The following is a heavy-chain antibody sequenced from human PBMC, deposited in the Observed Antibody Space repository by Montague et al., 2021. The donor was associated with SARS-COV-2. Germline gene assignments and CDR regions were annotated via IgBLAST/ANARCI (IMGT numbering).Heavy chain of an antibody. D-gene: IGHD3-22*01. Sequence: SLSLSCAASGFTVSGNYMSWVRQAPGKGLECVSVFYSGGTTYYADSVKGRFTISRHNSKNTLYLQMNSLRAEDTAVYYCARVPFYDSSGYLENYWYFDLWGRGTLVTASS. J-gene: IGHJ2*01. CDR1: GFTVSGNY. CDR3: ARVPFYDSSGYLENYWYFDL. CDR2: FYSGGTT. V-gene: IGHV3-53*04.